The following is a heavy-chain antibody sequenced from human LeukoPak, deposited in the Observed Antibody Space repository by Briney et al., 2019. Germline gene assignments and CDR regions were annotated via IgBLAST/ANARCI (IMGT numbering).Heavy chain of an antibody. D-gene: IGHD6-13*01. Sequence: ASVKVSCKASGYTFTSYAMNWVRQAPGQGLEWMGWINTNTGNPTYAQGFTGRFVFSLDTSVSTAYLQISSLKAEDTTVYYCARGLRQQNVFSSNWFDPWGQGTLVAVSS. V-gene: IGHV7-4-1*02. CDR1: GYTFTSYA. CDR2: INTNTGNP. CDR3: ARGLRQQNVFSSNWFDP. J-gene: IGHJ5*02.